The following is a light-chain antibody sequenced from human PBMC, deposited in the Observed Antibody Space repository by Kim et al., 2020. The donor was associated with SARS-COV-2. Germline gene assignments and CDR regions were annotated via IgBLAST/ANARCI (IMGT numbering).Light chain of an antibody. CDR2: RDS. Sequence: VKVDRGKTDRITCGGNNMGRKKVDWYKQKPGQAPVLVIYRDSNRPSGIPERFSGSNSGNTATLTISRAQAGDEADYYCQVWDSSTVFGGGTQLTVL. J-gene: IGLJ3*02. V-gene: IGLV3-9*01. CDR3: QVWDSSTV. CDR1: NMGRKK.